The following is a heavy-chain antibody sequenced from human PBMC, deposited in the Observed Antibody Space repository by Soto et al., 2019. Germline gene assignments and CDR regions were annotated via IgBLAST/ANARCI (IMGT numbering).Heavy chain of an antibody. Sequence: SETLSLTCTVSGGSISSSSYYWGWIRQPPGKGLEWIGSIYYSGSTYYNPSLKSRVTISVDTSKNQFSLKLSSVTAADTAVYYCASTYCSSTSCYTDYYYGMDVWGQGTTVT. CDR1: GGSISSSSYY. D-gene: IGHD2-2*02. V-gene: IGHV4-39*01. J-gene: IGHJ6*02. CDR3: ASTYCSSTSCYTDYYYGMDV. CDR2: IYYSGST.